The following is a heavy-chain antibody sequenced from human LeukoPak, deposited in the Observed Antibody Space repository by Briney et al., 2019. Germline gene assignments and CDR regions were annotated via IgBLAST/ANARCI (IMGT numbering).Heavy chain of an antibody. Sequence: PSETLSLTCTVSGRSISNYCWSWIRQPAGNGLEWIGRICATWSSNYNPFLKSRVTMSVDTAKKPFSLKLSSVPAADTAVYYCARDREVGRDNAISWFDPWGQGILVTVSS. D-gene: IGHD1-26*01. CDR2: ICATWSS. J-gene: IGHJ5*02. CDR3: ARDREVGRDNAISWFDP. CDR1: GRSISNYC. V-gene: IGHV4-4*07.